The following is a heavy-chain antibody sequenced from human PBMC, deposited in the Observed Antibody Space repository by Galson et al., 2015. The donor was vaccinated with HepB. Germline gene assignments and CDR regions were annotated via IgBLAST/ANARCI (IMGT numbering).Heavy chain of an antibody. CDR2: ISYDGSNK. Sequence: SLRLSCAASGFTFSSYAMHWVRQAPGKGLEWVAVISYDGSNKYYADSVKGRFTISRDNSKNTLYLQMNSLRAEDTAVYYCARDYYGSGSSALAFEIWGQGTMVTVSS. CDR3: ARDYYGSGSSALAFEI. CDR1: GFTFSSYA. D-gene: IGHD3-10*01. V-gene: IGHV3-30-3*01. J-gene: IGHJ3*02.